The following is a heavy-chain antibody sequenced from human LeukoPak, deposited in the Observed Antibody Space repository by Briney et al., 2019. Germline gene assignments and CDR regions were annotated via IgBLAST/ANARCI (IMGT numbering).Heavy chain of an antibody. CDR3: ARGRDLTSNFDC. Sequence: GGSLRLSCAASGFTFNTNHMTWVRQAPGKGLEWVSLAYAGGSTFYADSAKDRFTISRDNSRNTLYLQMNSLRAEDTAVYYCARGRDLTSNFDCWGQGTLVTVSS. V-gene: IGHV3-66*01. D-gene: IGHD2-2*01. CDR1: GFTFNTNH. CDR2: AYAGGST. J-gene: IGHJ4*02.